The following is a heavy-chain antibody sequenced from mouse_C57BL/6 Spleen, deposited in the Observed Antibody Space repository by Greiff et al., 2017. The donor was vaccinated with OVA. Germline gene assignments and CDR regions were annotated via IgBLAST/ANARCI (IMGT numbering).Heavy chain of an antibody. CDR1: GYSFTDYN. J-gene: IGHJ1*03. CDR3: ARVRGTVVATRWYFEE. Sequence: VQLQQSGPELVKPGASVKISCKASGYSFTDYNMTWVKQSTGKSLEWIGEINPNYGTTSYNQKFKGKATLTVDQSSSTAYMQLNSLTSEDSAVFYYARVRGTVVATRWYFEEWGTGTTVTVSS. CDR2: INPNYGTT. V-gene: IGHV1-39*01. D-gene: IGHD1-1*01.